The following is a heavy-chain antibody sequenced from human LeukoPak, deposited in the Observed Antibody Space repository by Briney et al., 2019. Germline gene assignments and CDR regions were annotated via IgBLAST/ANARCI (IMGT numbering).Heavy chain of an antibody. CDR2: ITPLFGTA. Sequence: SVKVSCKASGGTFSKYTISWVRQRPGQGLEWMGGITPLFGTANYAQKFQGRVTITADESTSTAYMELSSLRSEDTAVYYCARLIVCTNGVCLDYWGQGTLVTVSS. D-gene: IGHD2-8*01. V-gene: IGHV1-69*13. CDR1: GGTFSKYT. CDR3: ARLIVCTNGVCLDY. J-gene: IGHJ4*02.